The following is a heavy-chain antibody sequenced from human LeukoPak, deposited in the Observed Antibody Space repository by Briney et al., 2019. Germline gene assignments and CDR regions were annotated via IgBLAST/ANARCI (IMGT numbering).Heavy chain of an antibody. CDR2: IDSEGIST. V-gene: IGHV3-74*01. CDR1: GFTFSSYW. Sequence: GGSLRLSCAASGFTFSSYWMHWVRQAPGKGLVWVSRIDSEGISTSYADSVKGRFTISRDNAKNTLYLQMNSLRFEDTAVYYCTRDRRYGGMDVWGLGTTVTVSS. J-gene: IGHJ6*02. CDR3: TRDRRYGGMDV. D-gene: IGHD4-17*01.